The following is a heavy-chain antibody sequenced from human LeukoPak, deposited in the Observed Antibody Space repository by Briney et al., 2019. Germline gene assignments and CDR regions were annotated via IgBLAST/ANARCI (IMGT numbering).Heavy chain of an antibody. CDR3: ARCTAMVSNYYYYGMDV. V-gene: IGHV3-7*01. CDR1: GFTFSSYW. Sequence: PGGSLRLSCAASGFTFSSYWMSWVRQAPGKGLEWVANIKQDGSEKYYVDSVKGRFTISRDNAKNSLYLQMNSLRAEDTAVYYCARCTAMVSNYYYYGMDVWGQGTTVTVSS. D-gene: IGHD5-18*01. J-gene: IGHJ6*02. CDR2: IKQDGSEK.